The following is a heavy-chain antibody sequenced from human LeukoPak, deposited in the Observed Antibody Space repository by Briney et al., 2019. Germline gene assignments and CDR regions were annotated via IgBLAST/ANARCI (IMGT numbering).Heavy chain of an antibody. D-gene: IGHD4-11*01. V-gene: IGHV4-39*01. J-gene: IGHJ4*02. CDR3: ARPYSNYAEAAFDY. CDR1: GGSISSSSYY. CDR2: IYYSGST. Sequence: PSETLSLTCTVSGGSISSSSYYWGWIRQPPGKGLEWIGSIYYSGSTYYNPSLKSRVTISVDTSKNQFSLKLSSVTAADTAVYYCARPYSNYAEAAFDYWGQGTLVTVSS.